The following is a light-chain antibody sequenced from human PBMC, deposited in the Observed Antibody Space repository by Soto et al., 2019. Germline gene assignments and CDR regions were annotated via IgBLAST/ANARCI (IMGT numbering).Light chain of an antibody. V-gene: IGKV3-20*01. CDR3: MHFRTSRHT. Sequence: EIVLTQSPGTLSLSPGERATLSCRARQNVNSNSLGWYQQKPGQAPGLLIYGTTTRASGIPDRFSGSTSGTNFDLILSCLEPDHLAMYYSMHFRTSRHTFGQGNNLEIK. CDR1: QNVNSNS. J-gene: IGKJ2*01. CDR2: GTT.